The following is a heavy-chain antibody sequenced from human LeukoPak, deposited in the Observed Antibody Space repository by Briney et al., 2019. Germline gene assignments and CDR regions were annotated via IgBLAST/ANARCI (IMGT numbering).Heavy chain of an antibody. J-gene: IGHJ4*02. CDR2: VSAGHHA. Sequence: GGSLRLSCTASGFTLGGHDMHWVRQTTGDGLEWVSAVSAGHHAFYAGSVKGRFTVSREDAKNSLYLQMNSLRAGDTAVYYCVREARGYHYTYFDYWGQGSLFTVSS. D-gene: IGHD5-18*01. CDR3: VREARGYHYTYFDY. CDR1: GFTLGGHD. V-gene: IGHV3-13*01.